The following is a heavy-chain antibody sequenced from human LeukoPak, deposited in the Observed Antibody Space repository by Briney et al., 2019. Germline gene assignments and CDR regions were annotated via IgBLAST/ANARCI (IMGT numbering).Heavy chain of an antibody. D-gene: IGHD6-19*01. Sequence: GGSLRLSCAASGFTFSSYAMSWVRQAPGKGLEWVSAISGSGGSTYYADSVKGRFTISRDNSKNTLYLQMNSLRAEDTAVYYCAKEVRSGWYYYYYGMDVWGQGTTVTVSS. J-gene: IGHJ6*02. V-gene: IGHV3-23*01. CDR1: GFTFSSYA. CDR2: ISGSGGST. CDR3: AKEVRSGWYYYYYGMDV.